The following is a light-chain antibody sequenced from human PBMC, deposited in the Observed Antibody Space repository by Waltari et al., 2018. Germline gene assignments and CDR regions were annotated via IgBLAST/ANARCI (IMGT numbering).Light chain of an antibody. J-gene: IGKJ1*01. CDR2: AAS. Sequence: AIRMTQSPSSFSASTGDRVTLTCRASQGISSYLAWYQQKPGKAPKLLIYAASTLQSGVPSRFSGSGSGTDFTLTISCLQSEDFATYYCQQYYSYPKGTFGQGTKVEIK. V-gene: IGKV1-8*01. CDR1: QGISSY. CDR3: QQYYSYPKGT.